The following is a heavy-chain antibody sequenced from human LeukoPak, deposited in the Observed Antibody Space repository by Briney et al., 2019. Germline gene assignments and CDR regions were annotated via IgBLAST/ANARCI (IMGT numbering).Heavy chain of an antibody. D-gene: IGHD1-7*01. V-gene: IGHV3-30-3*01. Sequence: GRSLRLSCAASGFTFSSYAMHWVRQAPGKGLEWVAVISYDGSNKYYADSVKGRFTISRDNSKNTLYLQMNSLRAEDTAVYYCARGSYNWNFNWFDPWGQGTLVTVSS. CDR3: ARGSYNWNFNWFDP. J-gene: IGHJ5*02. CDR1: GFTFSSYA. CDR2: ISYDGSNK.